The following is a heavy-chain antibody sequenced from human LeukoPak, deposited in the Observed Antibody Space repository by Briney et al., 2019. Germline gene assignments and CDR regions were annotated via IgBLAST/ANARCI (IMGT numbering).Heavy chain of an antibody. V-gene: IGHV1-69*02. D-gene: IGHD3-10*01. CDR1: GYTFTSYY. Sequence: SVKVSCKASGYTFTSYYMHWVRQAPGQGLEWMGRIIPILGIANYAQKFQGRVTITADKSTSTAYMELSSLRSEDTAVYYCARTLVRGANDYWGQGTLVTVSS. J-gene: IGHJ4*02. CDR3: ARTLVRGANDY. CDR2: IIPILGIA.